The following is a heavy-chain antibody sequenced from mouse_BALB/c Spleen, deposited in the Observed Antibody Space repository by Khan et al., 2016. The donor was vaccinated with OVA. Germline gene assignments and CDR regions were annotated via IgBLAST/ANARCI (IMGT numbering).Heavy chain of an antibody. CDR1: GYTFTRYW. V-gene: IGHV1-87*01. CDR3: ASHYGHYFDY. Sequence: QIQLVQSGAELARPGTSVKLSCKASGYTFTRYWMQWIKQRPGQGLELIGSIFPGDGDTKYTQNFKGKATLTADKSSSTAYMQLTSLASEDSAVYYCASHYGHYFDYWGQGTTLTVSS. D-gene: IGHD1-1*02. CDR2: IFPGDGDT. J-gene: IGHJ2*01.